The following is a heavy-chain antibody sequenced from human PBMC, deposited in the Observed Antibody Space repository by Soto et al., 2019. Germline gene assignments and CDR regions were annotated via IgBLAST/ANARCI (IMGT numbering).Heavy chain of an antibody. V-gene: IGHV1-69*13. CDR2: IIPIFGTA. Sequence: ASVKVSCKASGGTFSSYAISWVRQAPGQGLEWMGGIIPIFGTANYAQKFQGRVTITADESTSTAYMELSSLRSEDTAVCYCARDHIRVGAKLETSYYFDYWGQGTLVTVSS. D-gene: IGHD1-26*01. CDR1: GGTFSSYA. CDR3: ARDHIRVGAKLETSYYFDY. J-gene: IGHJ4*02.